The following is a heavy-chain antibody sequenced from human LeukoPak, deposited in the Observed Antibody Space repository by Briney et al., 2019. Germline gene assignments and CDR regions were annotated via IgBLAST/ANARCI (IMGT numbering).Heavy chain of an antibody. CDR1: GFTFSSYW. CDR3: ARDLQSPYYDFWSGYYVGFDY. V-gene: IGHV3-74*01. D-gene: IGHD3-3*01. J-gene: IGHJ4*02. Sequence: GGSLRLSCAASGFTFSSYWMHWVRQAPGKGLVWVSRINSDGSSTSYADSVKGRFTISRDNAKNTLYLQMNSLRAEDTAVYYCARDLQSPYYDFWSGYYVGFDYWGQGTLATVSS. CDR2: INSDGSST.